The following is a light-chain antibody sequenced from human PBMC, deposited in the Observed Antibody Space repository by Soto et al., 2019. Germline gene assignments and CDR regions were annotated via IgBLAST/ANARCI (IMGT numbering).Light chain of an antibody. J-gene: IGLJ1*01. V-gene: IGLV2-11*01. Sequence: LTQPRSVSGSPGRSVTISCTGTSSDVGGYNYVSWYQQHPGKAPKLMIYDVSKRPSGVPDRFSGSKSGNTASLTISGLQAEDEADYYCCSYAGSYRVFGTGTKVTVL. CDR2: DVS. CDR3: CSYAGSYRV. CDR1: SSDVGGYNY.